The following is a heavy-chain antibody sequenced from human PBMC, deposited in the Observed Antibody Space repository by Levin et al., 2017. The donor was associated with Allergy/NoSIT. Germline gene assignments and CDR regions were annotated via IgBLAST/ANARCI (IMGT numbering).Heavy chain of an antibody. CDR3: AKDLSNYDFWSGYANDAFDI. Sequence: GESLNISCAASGFTFSSYAMSWVRQAPGKGLEWVSAISGSGGSTYYADSVKGRFTISRDNSKNTLYLQMNSLRAEDTAVYYCAKDLSNYDFWSGYANDAFDIWGQGTMVTVSS. V-gene: IGHV3-23*01. CDR1: GFTFSSYA. D-gene: IGHD3-3*01. CDR2: ISGSGGST. J-gene: IGHJ3*02.